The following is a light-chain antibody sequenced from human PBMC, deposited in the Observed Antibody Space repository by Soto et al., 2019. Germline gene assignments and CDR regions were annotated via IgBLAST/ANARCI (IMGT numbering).Light chain of an antibody. Sequence: EIVMTQSPATLSVSPGERATLSCRASQSVSSSYLAWYQQKPGQTPRLLIYGASSRATGIPDRFSGSGSGTDFTLTISRLEPEDFAVYYCQQDDRSPWTFGQGTKVEIK. CDR1: QSVSSSY. CDR2: GAS. CDR3: QQDDRSPWT. V-gene: IGKV3-20*01. J-gene: IGKJ1*01.